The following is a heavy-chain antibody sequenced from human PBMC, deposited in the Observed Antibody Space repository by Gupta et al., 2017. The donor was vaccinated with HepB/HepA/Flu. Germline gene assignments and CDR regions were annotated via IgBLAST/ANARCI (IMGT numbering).Heavy chain of an antibody. J-gene: IGHJ3*02. V-gene: IGHV2-70*04. D-gene: IGHD1-26*01. CDR2: IDWDDDK. Sequence: QVTLKESGPALVKPTQTLTLTCTFSGFSLRTNGMRVSWIRQPPGKALEWLARIDWDDDKFYNTSLKTRITISKDTSKNQVVLTMTNMDPVDTATYYCARTLSGTTFDIWGQGTKVTVSS. CDR3: ARTLSGTTFDI. CDR1: GFSLRTNGMR.